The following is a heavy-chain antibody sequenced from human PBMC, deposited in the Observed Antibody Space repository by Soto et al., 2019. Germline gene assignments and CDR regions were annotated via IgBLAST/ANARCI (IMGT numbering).Heavy chain of an antibody. CDR3: AREDYYDSSGYYYDAFDI. D-gene: IGHD3-22*01. CDR2: IWYDGSNK. J-gene: IGHJ3*02. Sequence: GGSLRLSCAASGFTFSSYGMHWVRQAPGKGLEWVAVIWYDGSNKYYADSVKGRFTISRDNSKNTLYLQMNSLRAEDTAVYYCAREDYYDSSGYYYDAFDIWGQGTIVTGSS. CDR1: GFTFSSYG. V-gene: IGHV3-33*01.